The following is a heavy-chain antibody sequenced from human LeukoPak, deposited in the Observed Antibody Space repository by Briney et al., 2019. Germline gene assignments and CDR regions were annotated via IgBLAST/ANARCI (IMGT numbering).Heavy chain of an antibody. J-gene: IGHJ5*02. CDR1: GYTFTSYY. CDR3: ARDLGYCSITGCSTGWFDP. Sequence: ASVKVSCKASGYTFTSYYMHWVRQAPGQGLEWMGIVNPSGGSTSYAQKFQGRVTMTRDVSTSTVYMELSSLRSEDTAVYYCARDLGYCSITGCSTGWFDPWGEGTLVTVSS. D-gene: IGHD2-2*01. CDR2: VNPSGGST. V-gene: IGHV1-46*01.